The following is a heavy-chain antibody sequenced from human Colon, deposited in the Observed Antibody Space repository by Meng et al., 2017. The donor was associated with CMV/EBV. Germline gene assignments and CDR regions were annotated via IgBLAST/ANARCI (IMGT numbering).Heavy chain of an antibody. V-gene: IGHV3-48*04. J-gene: IGHJ4*02. CDR2: ISSYSDTL. D-gene: IGHD3-10*02. CDR1: GFTFSDYG. Sequence: GESLKISCAASGFTFSDYGMTWVRQAPGKGLEWLSSISSYSDTLDYADSVRGRFTISRDNAKRVLYLQMDSLRVEDTAIYYCARRNYYDVRTGYGPFDLWGQGTPVTVSS. CDR3: ARRNYYDVRTGYGPFDL.